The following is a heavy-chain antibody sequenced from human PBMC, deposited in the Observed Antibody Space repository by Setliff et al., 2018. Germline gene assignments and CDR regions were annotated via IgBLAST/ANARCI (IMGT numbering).Heavy chain of an antibody. D-gene: IGHD3-10*01. J-gene: IGHJ4*02. CDR3: ARDTDYYGSGTSGYFDY. Sequence: PGGSLRLSCAVSGFSVSSNFMSWVRQAPGKGLEWVSVIYSDGVRYSADSLKGRFTISRDTSKNTLYLQMNSLRPEDTAVYHCARDTDYYGSGTSGYFDYWGQGSLVTVSS. V-gene: IGHV3-66*02. CDR2: IYSDGVR. CDR1: GFSVSSNF.